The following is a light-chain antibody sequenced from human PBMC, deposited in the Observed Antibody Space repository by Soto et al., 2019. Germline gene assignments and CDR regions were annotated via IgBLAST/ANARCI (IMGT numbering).Light chain of an antibody. V-gene: IGLV2-14*03. CDR3: SSYTTINTVVV. CDR1: PSDIGAYNY. CDR2: DVT. Sequence: QSALTQPASVSGSPGQSITFSCTGTPSDIGAYNYVSWYQHHPGKAPKLLIYDVTDRPSGVSDRFSGSKSGTTASLTISGLQAEDEADYFCSSYTTINTVVVFGGGTKLTVL. J-gene: IGLJ3*02.